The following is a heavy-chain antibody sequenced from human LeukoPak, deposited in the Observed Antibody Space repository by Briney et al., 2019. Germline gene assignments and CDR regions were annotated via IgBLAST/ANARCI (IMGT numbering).Heavy chain of an antibody. Sequence: SETLSPTCTVSGGSISSSSYYWGWIRQPPGKGLEWIGSIYYSGSTYYNPSLKSRVTISVDTSKNQFSLKLSSVTAADTAVYYCATTSYYYDSPDYWGQGTLVTASS. V-gene: IGHV4-39*01. CDR2: IYYSGST. CDR3: ATTSYYYDSPDY. CDR1: GGSISSSSYY. D-gene: IGHD3-22*01. J-gene: IGHJ4*02.